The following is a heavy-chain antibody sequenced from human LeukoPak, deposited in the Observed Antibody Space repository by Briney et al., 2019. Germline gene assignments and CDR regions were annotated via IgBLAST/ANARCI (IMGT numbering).Heavy chain of an antibody. D-gene: IGHD3-22*01. J-gene: IGHJ3*02. CDR3: ARARGSGSRWEAFDI. CDR2: IGAYNGNT. V-gene: IGHV1-18*01. Sequence: GASVKVSCKASGYSFTSYGISWVRQAPGQGLEWMGWIGAYNGNTNYAQKVQDRVTMTTDTSTSTAYMELRSLRSDDTAVYYCARARGSGSRWEAFDIWGQGTTVTVSS. CDR1: GYSFTSYG.